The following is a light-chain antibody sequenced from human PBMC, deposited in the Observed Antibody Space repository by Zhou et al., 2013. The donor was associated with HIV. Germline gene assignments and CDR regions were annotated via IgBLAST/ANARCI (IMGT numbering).Light chain of an antibody. CDR1: QDISYK. Sequence: DIQMTQSPSSLPAVVGDRVIITCRASQDISYKLAWFQQKPGKAPKSLIHAASNLQSGVPSRFSGSGSGTDFTLTINSLQPEDVATYYCQQYNTYPITFGQGTRLEI. J-gene: IGKJ5*01. V-gene: IGKV1-16*01. CDR2: AAS. CDR3: QQYNTYPIT.